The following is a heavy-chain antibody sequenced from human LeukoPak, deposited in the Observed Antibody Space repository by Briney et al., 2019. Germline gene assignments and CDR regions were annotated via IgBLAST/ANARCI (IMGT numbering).Heavy chain of an antibody. CDR3: AREESGGYFDY. Sequence: ASVKVSWKASGYTFSNYYMHWVRQAPGQGLEWMGLINPTGTGTNYAQKFRGRVTLTRDTSTTTVYMELSSLRSEDSAVYYCAREESGGYFDYWGQGTLVTVSS. V-gene: IGHV1-46*01. CDR2: INPTGTGT. D-gene: IGHD2-8*02. CDR1: GYTFSNYY. J-gene: IGHJ4*02.